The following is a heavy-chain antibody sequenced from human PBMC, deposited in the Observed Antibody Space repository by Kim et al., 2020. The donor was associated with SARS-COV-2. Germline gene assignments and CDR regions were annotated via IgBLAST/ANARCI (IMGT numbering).Heavy chain of an antibody. CDR2: INTNTGNP. CDR3: ARDECSSTSCYASTPYYFDY. D-gene: IGHD2-2*01. Sequence: ASVKVSCKASGYTFTSYAMNWVRQAPGQGLEWMGWINTNTGNPTYAQGFTGRFVFSLDTSVSTAYLQISSLKAEDTAVYYCARDECSSTSCYASTPYYFDYWGQGTLVTVSS. V-gene: IGHV7-4-1*02. J-gene: IGHJ4*02. CDR1: GYTFTSYA.